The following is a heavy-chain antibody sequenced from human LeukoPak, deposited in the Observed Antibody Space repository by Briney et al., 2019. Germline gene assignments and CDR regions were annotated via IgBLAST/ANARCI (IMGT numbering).Heavy chain of an antibody. J-gene: IGHJ4*02. V-gene: IGHV4-39*01. CDR2: IYYSGST. Sequence: SETLSLTCTVSGGSISSSSYYWGWIRQPPGKGLEWIGSIYYSGSTYYNPSLKSRVTISVDTSKNQFSLKLSSVTAADTAVYYCARAGGDFTPTGFDYWGQGTLVTVSS. CDR1: GGSISSSSYY. CDR3: ARAGGDFTPTGFDY. D-gene: IGHD4-17*01.